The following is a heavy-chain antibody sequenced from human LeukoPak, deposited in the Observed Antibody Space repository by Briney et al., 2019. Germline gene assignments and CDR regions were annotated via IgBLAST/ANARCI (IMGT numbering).Heavy chain of an antibody. CDR3: ARAYYGSGNTYYFDY. D-gene: IGHD3-10*01. V-gene: IGHV4-59*01. CDR1: GGSISSYY. Sequence: PSETLSLTCTVSGGSISSYYWSWIRQPLGKGLGWIGYIYYSGSTNYNPSLKSRVTISVDTSKNQFSLKLSSVTAADTAVYYCARAYYGSGNTYYFDYWGQGTLVTVSS. J-gene: IGHJ4*02. CDR2: IYYSGST.